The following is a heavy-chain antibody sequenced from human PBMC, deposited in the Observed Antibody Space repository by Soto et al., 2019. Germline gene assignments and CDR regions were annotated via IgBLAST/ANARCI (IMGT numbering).Heavy chain of an antibody. D-gene: IGHD3-10*01. V-gene: IGHV3-15*07. CDR3: TTSNYYESANYPQAPFDY. J-gene: IGHJ4*02. CDR1: GFTFTNAW. Sequence: EVHLLESGGGLVKPGGSLRLSCAASGFTFTNAWMTWIRQVPGKGLEWVGRIQSKTDGATTDHAAHVKGRFTISRDDSKNTLYLDMNSLKTEDTALYYCTTSNYYESANYPQAPFDYWGPGTLVIVSS. CDR2: IQSKTDGATT.